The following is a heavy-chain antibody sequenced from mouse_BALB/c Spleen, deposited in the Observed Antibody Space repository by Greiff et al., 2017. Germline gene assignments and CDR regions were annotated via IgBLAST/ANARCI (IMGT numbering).Heavy chain of an antibody. CDR2: INPSNGRT. CDR1: GYTFTSYW. D-gene: IGHD1-1*01. Sequence: QVQLQQPGAELVKPGASVKLSCKASGYTFTSYWMHWVKQRPGQGLEWIGEINPSNGRTNYNEKFKSKATLTVDKSSSTAYMQLSSLTSEDSAVYYCARGGDLSLFDYWGQGTTLTVSS. V-gene: IGHV1S81*02. J-gene: IGHJ2*01. CDR3: ARGGDLSLFDY.